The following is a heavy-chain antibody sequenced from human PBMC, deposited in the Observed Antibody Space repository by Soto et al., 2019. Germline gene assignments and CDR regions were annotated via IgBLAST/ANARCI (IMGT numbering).Heavy chain of an antibody. D-gene: IGHD2-15*01. CDR3: ARQSEDIVVVVAAGDWYFDL. CDR2: ISAYNGNT. Sequence: QVQLVQSGAEVKKPGASVKVSCKASGYTFTSYGISWVRQAPGQGLEWMGWISAYNGNTNYAQKLQGRVTMTTDTSTRTAYMELRSLRSDDTAVYYCARQSEDIVVVVAAGDWYFDLWGRGTLVTVSS. J-gene: IGHJ2*01. CDR1: GYTFTSYG. V-gene: IGHV1-18*01.